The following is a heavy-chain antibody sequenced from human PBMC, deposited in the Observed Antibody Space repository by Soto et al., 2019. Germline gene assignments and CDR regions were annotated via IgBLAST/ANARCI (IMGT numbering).Heavy chain of an antibody. CDR1: GFTFSDYY. Sequence: QVQLVESGVGLVKPGGSLRLSYAASGFTFSDYYMSWIRQAPGKGLEWVSYISSSSSYTNYADSVKGRFTISRDNAKNSLYLQMNSLRAEDTAVYYCARVFRVGTTTLDYWGQGTLVTVSS. D-gene: IGHD1-26*01. J-gene: IGHJ4*02. V-gene: IGHV3-11*05. CDR3: ARVFRVGTTTLDY. CDR2: ISSSSSYT.